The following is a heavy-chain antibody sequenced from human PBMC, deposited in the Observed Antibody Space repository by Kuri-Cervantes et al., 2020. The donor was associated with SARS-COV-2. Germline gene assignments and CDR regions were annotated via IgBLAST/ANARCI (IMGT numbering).Heavy chain of an antibody. V-gene: IGHV1-18*01. CDR2: SSAYNGNT. J-gene: IGHJ4*02. CDR3: ERAPNSRYCSSTSCYFDY. D-gene: IGHD2-2*01. CDR1: GYTFTSYG. Sequence: SGKISCEASGYTFTSYGISWVRQAPGQGLEWMGWSSAYNGNTNYAQKLQGRVTMTTDTSTSTAYMELRSLRSDDTAVYYCERAPNSRYCSSTSCYFDYWGQGTLVTVSS.